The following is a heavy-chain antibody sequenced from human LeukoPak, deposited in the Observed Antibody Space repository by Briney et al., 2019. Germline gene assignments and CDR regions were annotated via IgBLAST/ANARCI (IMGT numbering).Heavy chain of an antibody. J-gene: IGHJ3*02. CDR1: GGSISSYY. CDR3: ARELGSGDYVSAFDI. Sequence: PSETLSLTCTVSGGSISSYYWSWIRQPAGKGLEWIGRIYTSGSTNYNPSLKSRVTMSVDTSKNQFSLKLSSVTAADTAVYYCARELGSGDYVSAFDIWGQGTMVTVSS. CDR2: IYTSGST. D-gene: IGHD4-17*01. V-gene: IGHV4-4*07.